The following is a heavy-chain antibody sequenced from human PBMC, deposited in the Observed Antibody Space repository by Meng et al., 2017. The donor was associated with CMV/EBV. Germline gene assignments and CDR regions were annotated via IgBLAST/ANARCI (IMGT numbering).Heavy chain of an antibody. CDR3: AIYCSSTSCYGGDAFDI. CDR1: GYTFTGYY. J-gene: IGHJ3*02. D-gene: IGHD2-2*01. CDR2: INPNSGGT. Sequence: ASVKVSCKASGYTFTGYYMHWARQAPGQGLEWMGWINPNSGGTNYAQKFQGRVTMTRDTSISTAYMELSRLRSDDTAVYYCAIYCSSTSCYGGDAFDIWGQGTMVTVSS. V-gene: IGHV1-2*02.